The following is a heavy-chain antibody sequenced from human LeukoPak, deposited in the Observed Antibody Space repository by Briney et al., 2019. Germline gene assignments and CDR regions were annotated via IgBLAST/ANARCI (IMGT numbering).Heavy chain of an antibody. CDR1: GGSFSGYY. CDR2: INHSGST. D-gene: IGHD3-3*01. V-gene: IGHV4-34*01. J-gene: IGHJ5*02. CDR3: AREPSYYDFWSGFNWFDP. Sequence: SETLSLTCAVYGGSFSGYYRSWVRQPPGKGLEWIGEINHSGSTNYNPSLKSRVTMSVDTSKNQFSLKLSSVTAVDTAAYYCAREPSYYDFWSGFNWFDPWGQGTLVTVSS.